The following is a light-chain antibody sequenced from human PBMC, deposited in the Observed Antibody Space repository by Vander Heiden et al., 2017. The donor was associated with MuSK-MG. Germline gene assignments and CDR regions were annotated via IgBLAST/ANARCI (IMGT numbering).Light chain of an antibody. CDR1: QSLSTY. CDR3: QQSYTTPWT. J-gene: IGKJ1*01. Sequence: DIQLTPSPSSLSASVGDRVTIACRASQSLSTYLNWYQHKPGKAPNLLIYGASTLQSGVPSRFSGSGSGTEFTLTISSLQPEDFATYYCQQSYTTPWTFGQGTKVEVK. CDR2: GAS. V-gene: IGKV1-39*01.